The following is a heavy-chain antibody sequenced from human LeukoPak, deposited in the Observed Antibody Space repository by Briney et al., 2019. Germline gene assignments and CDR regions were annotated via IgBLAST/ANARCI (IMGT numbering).Heavy chain of an antibody. CDR3: AKAVNFDWLPNDY. J-gene: IGHJ4*02. V-gene: IGHV3-23*01. CDR1: GFTFSSYA. CDR2: ISGSGGST. Sequence: GGSLRLSCAASGFTFSSYAMTWVRQAPGKGLEWVSGISGSGGSTCYADSVRGRFTISRDNSKNTLCLQMNSLRAEDTAVYYCAKAVNFDWLPNDYWGQGTLVTVSS. D-gene: IGHD3-9*01.